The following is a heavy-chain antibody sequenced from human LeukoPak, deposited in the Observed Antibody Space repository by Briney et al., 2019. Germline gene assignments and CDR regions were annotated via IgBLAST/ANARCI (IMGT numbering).Heavy chain of an antibody. CDR2: INPYNGNT. CDR1: GYTFTSYG. CDR3: ARNYYDSSGYYSGFDY. Sequence: GASVKVSCKTSGYTFTSYGISWVRQAPGQGLAWMGWINPYNGNTNYAQNLQGRVTMTTDTSTSTAYMELRSLRSDDTAVYYCARNYYDSSGYYSGFDYWGQGTLVTVSS. J-gene: IGHJ4*02. D-gene: IGHD3-22*01. V-gene: IGHV1-18*01.